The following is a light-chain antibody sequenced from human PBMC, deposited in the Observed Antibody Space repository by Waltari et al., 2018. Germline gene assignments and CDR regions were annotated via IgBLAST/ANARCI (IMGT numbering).Light chain of an antibody. CDR1: SSDVGGYNY. CDR2: DVS. Sequence: QSALTQPRSVSGSPGQSVTISYTGTSSDVGGYNYVSWYQQHPGKAPKLMIYDVSKRPSGVPDRFSGSKSGNPASLTISGLQAEDEADYYCCSYAGSYTVVFGGGTKLTVL. V-gene: IGLV2-11*01. J-gene: IGLJ2*01. CDR3: CSYAGSYTVV.